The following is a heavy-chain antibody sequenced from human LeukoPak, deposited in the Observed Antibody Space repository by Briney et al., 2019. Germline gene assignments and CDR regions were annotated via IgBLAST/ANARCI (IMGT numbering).Heavy chain of an antibody. CDR1: GGSISSYY. D-gene: IGHD2-2*01. V-gene: IGHV4-4*07. CDR3: ARDCSSTSCYFYAFDI. J-gene: IGHJ3*02. CDR2: IYTSGST. Sequence: SETLSLTCTVSGGSISSYYWSWIRQPAGKGLEWIGRIYTSGSTNYNPSLKSRVTMSVDTSKNQFSLKLSSVTAADTAVYYCARDCSSTSCYFYAFDIWGQGTVVTVSS.